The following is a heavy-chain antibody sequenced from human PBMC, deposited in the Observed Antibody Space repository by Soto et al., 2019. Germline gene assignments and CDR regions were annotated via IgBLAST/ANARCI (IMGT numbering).Heavy chain of an antibody. Sequence: PSQTLSLTCAIFGDSVSSTSAAWNWIRQSPSRGLEWLGRIYYRSKWYNDYAVSVNCRITISPDTSKNQFSLQLTSVTPEDTAVYYCARENEQQLVPTTYYYYCMYVWGQGTPATCSS. V-gene: IGHV6-1*01. J-gene: IGHJ6*02. D-gene: IGHD6-13*01. CDR3: ARENEQQLVPTTYYYYCMYV. CDR2: IYYRSKWYN. CDR1: GDSVSSTSAA.